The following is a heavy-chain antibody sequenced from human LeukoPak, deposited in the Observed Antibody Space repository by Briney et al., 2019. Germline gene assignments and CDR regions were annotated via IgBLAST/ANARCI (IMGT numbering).Heavy chain of an antibody. V-gene: IGHV1-69*05. Sequence: ASVKVSCKTSGGTSNNSAISWVRQAPGQGLEWLGGIMPLFGTAGYAQKFQGRVTITKDESTRTVYLELTSLTSDDTAVYYCARDVHGDYGSGWFDPWGQGTLVSVSS. D-gene: IGHD4-17*01. CDR3: ARDVHGDYGSGWFDP. CDR2: IMPLFGTA. CDR1: GGTSNNSA. J-gene: IGHJ5*02.